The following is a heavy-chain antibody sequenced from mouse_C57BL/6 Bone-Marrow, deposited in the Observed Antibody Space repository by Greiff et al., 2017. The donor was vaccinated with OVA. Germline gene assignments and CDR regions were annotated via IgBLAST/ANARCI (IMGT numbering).Heavy chain of an antibody. J-gene: IGHJ4*01. CDR3: ARRGSTTVVAYYYAMDY. D-gene: IGHD1-1*01. CDR2: INPNNGGT. Sequence: EVKLQQSGPELVKPGASVKISCKASGYTFTDYYMNWVKQSHGKSLEWIGDINPNNGGTSYNQKFKGKATLTVDKSSSTAYMELRSLTSEDSAVYYCARRGSTTVVAYYYAMDYWGQGTSVTVSS. V-gene: IGHV1-26*01. CDR1: GYTFTDYY.